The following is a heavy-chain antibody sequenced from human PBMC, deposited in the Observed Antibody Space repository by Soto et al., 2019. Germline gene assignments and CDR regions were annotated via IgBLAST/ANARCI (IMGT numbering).Heavy chain of an antibody. J-gene: IGHJ3*02. CDR3: TRENIENSDALYDAFDI. V-gene: IGHV1-2*02. CDR2: MNPKSGGA. CDR1: GYTFTDYY. Sequence: ASVEVSCKTSGYTFTDYYTHWVRQAPGQGLEWMGWMNPKSGGAYFAQKFQGRVTLTRDTSIGTAYIEVNSLTSDDTAVYFCTRENIENSDALYDAFDIWGQGTTVTVSS. D-gene: IGHD5-18*01.